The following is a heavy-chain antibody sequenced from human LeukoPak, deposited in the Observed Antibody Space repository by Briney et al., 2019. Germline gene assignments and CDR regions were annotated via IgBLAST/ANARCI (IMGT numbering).Heavy chain of an antibody. CDR3: ARSVVGATWVDY. J-gene: IGHJ4*02. V-gene: IGHV1-2*02. Sequence: ASVRVSCKASGYTFTGYYMHWVRQAPGQGLEWMGWTNPNSGGTNYAQKLQGRVTMTRDTSISTAYMELSRLRSDDTAVYYCARSVVGATWVDYWGQGTLVTVSS. D-gene: IGHD1-26*01. CDR2: TNPNSGGT. CDR1: GYTFTGYY.